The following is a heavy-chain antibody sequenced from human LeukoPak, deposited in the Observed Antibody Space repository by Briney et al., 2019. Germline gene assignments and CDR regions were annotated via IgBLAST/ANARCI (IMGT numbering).Heavy chain of an antibody. CDR3: ARGDSSSPCYIDY. D-gene: IGHD6-6*01. J-gene: IGHJ4*02. V-gene: IGHV4-59*01. Sequence: KASETLSLTCTVSGGSISSYYWSWIRQPPGKGLEWIGYIYYSGSTNYNPSLKGRVTISLDTSKNQFSLKLSSVTAADTAVYYCARGDSSSPCYIDYWGQGILVTVSS. CDR2: IYYSGST. CDR1: GGSISSYY.